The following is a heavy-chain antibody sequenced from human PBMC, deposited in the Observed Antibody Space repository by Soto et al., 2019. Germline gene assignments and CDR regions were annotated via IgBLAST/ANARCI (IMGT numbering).Heavy chain of an antibody. CDR3: ARGSCRSSSFYGFDY. J-gene: IGHJ4*02. D-gene: IGHD2-2*01. V-gene: IGHV4-4*07. CDR1: GGSLSSYY. Sequence: QVQLQESGPGLVKPSETLSLTCTVSGGSLSSYYWSWIRQPAGKGLEWIGRISTSGSTNYNPSLKSRVTMSVDTSKNQFSLRLSSVTAADTAVYYCARGSCRSSSFYGFDYWGQGTLVTVSS. CDR2: ISTSGST.